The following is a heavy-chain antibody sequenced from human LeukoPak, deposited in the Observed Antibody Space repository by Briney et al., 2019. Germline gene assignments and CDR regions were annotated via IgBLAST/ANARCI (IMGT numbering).Heavy chain of an antibody. J-gene: IGHJ4*02. Sequence: GESLKISCKASGYSFTNYWIGWVRQVPGQGLEWLGIIYGGDSETRYNPSFQGQVTFSVDKSINTADLQWSSLKTSDTAIYYCAASPGELFLDDWGQGSLISVSS. CDR1: GYSFTNYW. V-gene: IGHV5-51*01. D-gene: IGHD3-10*01. CDR3: AASPGELFLDD. CDR2: IYGGDSET.